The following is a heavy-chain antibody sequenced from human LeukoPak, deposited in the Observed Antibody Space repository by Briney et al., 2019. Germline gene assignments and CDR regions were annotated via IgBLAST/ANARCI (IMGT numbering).Heavy chain of an antibody. CDR2: IYYSGST. CDR1: GASISSYY. Sequence: PSETLSLTCTVSGASISSYYWSWIRQPPGKGLEWIGYIYYSGSTNYNPSLKSRVTISVDTSKNQFSLKLSSVTAADTAVYYCARDGNDYVWGSYRYNASDIWGQGTMVTVSS. J-gene: IGHJ3*02. D-gene: IGHD3-16*02. V-gene: IGHV4-59*01. CDR3: ARDGNDYVWGSYRYNASDI.